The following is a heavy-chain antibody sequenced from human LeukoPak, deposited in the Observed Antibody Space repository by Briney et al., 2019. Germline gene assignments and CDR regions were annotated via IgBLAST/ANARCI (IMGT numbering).Heavy chain of an antibody. V-gene: IGHV4-39*01. D-gene: IGHD3-22*01. Sequence: WXGSXXYSGSTHYNPSLKRRVTISVDTSKNQFSLKLSSMTATDTAVYHCARGTHYYDSGGYGYFDYWGQGTLVTVSS. J-gene: IGHJ4*02. CDR3: ARGTHYYDSGGYGYFDY. CDR2: XXYSGST.